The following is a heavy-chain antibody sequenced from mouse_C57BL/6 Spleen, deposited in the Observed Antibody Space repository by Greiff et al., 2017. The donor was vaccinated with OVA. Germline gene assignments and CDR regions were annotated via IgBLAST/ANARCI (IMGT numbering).Heavy chain of an antibody. J-gene: IGHJ2*01. V-gene: IGHV1-54*01. Sequence: VQLQQSGAELVGPGTSVKVSCKASGYAFTNYLIEWVKQRPGQGLEWIGVINPGSGGTNYNEKFKGKATLTADKSSSTAYMQLSSLTSEDSAVYFCARFPITTVVATDYFDYWGQGTTLTVSS. D-gene: IGHD1-1*01. CDR2: INPGSGGT. CDR3: ARFPITTVVATDYFDY. CDR1: GYAFTNYL.